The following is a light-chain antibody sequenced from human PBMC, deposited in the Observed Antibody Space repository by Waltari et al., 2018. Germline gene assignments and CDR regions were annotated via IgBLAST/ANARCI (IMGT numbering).Light chain of an antibody. Sequence: VLTHSPGTLSLSPGERATLACRASQSVGTSLAWYQQKPGQAPRLLIFGASRRATGIPDRFSGSGSGTDFSLTISRLEPEDFAVYYCQHYVRLPATFGQGTKVEI. J-gene: IGKJ1*01. CDR1: QSVGTS. CDR2: GAS. CDR3: QHYVRLPAT. V-gene: IGKV3-20*01.